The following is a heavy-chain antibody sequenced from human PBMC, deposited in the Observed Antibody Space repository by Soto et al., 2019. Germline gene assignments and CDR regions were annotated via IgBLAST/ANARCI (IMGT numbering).Heavy chain of an antibody. CDR2: ISSRSDI. Sequence: GTLRLSYVGSGFTFSTYSINWVRQAPGKGLDRVSSISSRSDIYDADSVKGRFTISRDNAKNSVSLNINSLRAENTAVYYSAREYTVWPLASGLDVWGQGNTVTVSS. J-gene: IGHJ6*02. D-gene: IGHD2-2*02. CDR1: GFTFSTYS. V-gene: IGHV3-21*01. CDR3: AREYTVWPLASGLDV.